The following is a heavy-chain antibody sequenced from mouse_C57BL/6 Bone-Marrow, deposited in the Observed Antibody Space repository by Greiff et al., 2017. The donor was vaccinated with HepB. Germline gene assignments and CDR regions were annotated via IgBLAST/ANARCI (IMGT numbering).Heavy chain of an antibody. CDR1: GFTFSSYG. CDR2: ISSGGSYT. V-gene: IGHV5-6*01. Sequence: EVQRVESGGDLVKPGGSLKLSCAASGFTFSSYGMSWVRQTPDKRLEWVATISSGGSYTYYPDSVKGRFTISRDNAKNTLYLQMSSLKSEDTAMYYCARHGGAFYGSSYYFDYWGQGATLTVSS. J-gene: IGHJ2*01. CDR3: ARHGGAFYGSSYYFDY. D-gene: IGHD1-1*01.